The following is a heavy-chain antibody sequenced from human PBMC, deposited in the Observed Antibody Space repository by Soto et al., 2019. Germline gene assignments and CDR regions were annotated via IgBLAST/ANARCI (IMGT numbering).Heavy chain of an antibody. Sequence: EVQLLESGGGLVQPGGSLRLSCAASGFTFSNYAMTWVRQAPGKGLEWVSVITGSGGGTYFVDSVKGRCTISRDNSKNTVYLQMNRLRAADTAVYYCAKRPLTAAGFDYWGQGTLVTVSS. D-gene: IGHD6-13*01. CDR2: ITGSGGGT. CDR1: GFTFSNYA. CDR3: AKRPLTAAGFDY. V-gene: IGHV3-23*01. J-gene: IGHJ4*02.